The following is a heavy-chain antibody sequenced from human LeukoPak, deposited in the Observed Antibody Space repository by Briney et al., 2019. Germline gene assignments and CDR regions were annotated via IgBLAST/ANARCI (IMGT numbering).Heavy chain of an antibody. J-gene: IGHJ4*02. CDR2: IYYSGST. CDR1: GFTFSSYA. CDR3: ARLSGYDPIYYFDY. V-gene: IGHV4-59*01. Sequence: PGGSLRLSYAASGFTFSSYAMSWIRQPPGKGLEWIGYIYYSGSTNYNPSLKSRVTISVDTSKNQFSLKLSSVTAADTAVYYCARLSGYDPIYYFDYWGQGTLVTVSS. D-gene: IGHD5-12*01.